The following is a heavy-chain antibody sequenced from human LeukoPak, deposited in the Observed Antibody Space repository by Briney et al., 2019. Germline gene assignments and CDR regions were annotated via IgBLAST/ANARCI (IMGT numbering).Heavy chain of an antibody. CDR3: ARDLMVRGVIVY. J-gene: IGHJ4*02. CDR1: GYTFTSYG. Sequence: GASVKVSCKASGYTFTSYGISWVRQAPGQGLEWMGWISAYNGNTNYAQKLQGRVTMTTDTSTSAAHMELRSLRSDDTAVYYCARDLMVRGVIVYWGQGTLVTVSS. CDR2: ISAYNGNT. D-gene: IGHD3-10*01. V-gene: IGHV1-18*01.